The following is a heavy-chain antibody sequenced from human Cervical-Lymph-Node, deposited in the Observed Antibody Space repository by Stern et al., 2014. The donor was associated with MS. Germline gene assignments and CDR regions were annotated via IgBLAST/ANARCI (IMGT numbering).Heavy chain of an antibody. CDR2: IITIFGTA. V-gene: IGHV1-69*01. J-gene: IGHJ6*02. CDR3: ARDSPRGVHYCYYGMDV. Sequence: VQLVQSGAEVKKPGSSVKVSCNASGGTFSSYAISWVRQAPGQGLEWMGGIITIFGTANYAQKVQDRVTINADESTRTASMELGSLRSEDAAVDYCARDSPRGVHYCYYGMDVWGQGTTVTVSS. CDR1: GGTFSSYA. D-gene: IGHD1-1*01.